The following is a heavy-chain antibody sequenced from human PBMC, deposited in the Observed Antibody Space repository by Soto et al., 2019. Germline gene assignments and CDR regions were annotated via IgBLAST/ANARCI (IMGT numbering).Heavy chain of an antibody. CDR2: ISGSGGST. CDR1: GFTFSSYA. Sequence: PGGSLRLSXAASGFTFSSYAMSWVRQAPGKGLEWVSAISGSGGSTYYADSVKGRFTISRDNSKNTLYLQMNSLRAEDTAVYYCAKAVYYYDSSGSPGYWGQGTLVTVSS. CDR3: AKAVYYYDSSGSPGY. J-gene: IGHJ4*02. D-gene: IGHD3-22*01. V-gene: IGHV3-23*01.